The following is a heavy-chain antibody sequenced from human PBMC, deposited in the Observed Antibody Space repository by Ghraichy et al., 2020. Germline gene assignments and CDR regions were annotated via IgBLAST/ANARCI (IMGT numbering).Heavy chain of an antibody. CDR3: ARGWRAWSGYYRGGADAFDI. CDR1: GGSFSGYY. V-gene: IGHV4-34*01. Sequence: SETLSLTCAVYGGSFSGYYWSWIRQPPGKGLEWIGEINHSGSTNYNPSLKSRVTISVDTSKNQFSLKLSSVTAADTAVYYCARGWRAWSGYYRGGADAFDIWGQGTMVTVSS. CDR2: INHSGST. J-gene: IGHJ3*02. D-gene: IGHD3-3*01.